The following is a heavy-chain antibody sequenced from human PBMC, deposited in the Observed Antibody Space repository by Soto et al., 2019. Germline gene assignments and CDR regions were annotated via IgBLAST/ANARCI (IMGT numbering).Heavy chain of an antibody. CDR3: AKGSNYYDSSGYYYVGDDDAFDI. CDR2: ISGSGGST. Sequence: GESLKISCAASGFTFSSYAMSWVRQAPGKGLEWVSAISGSGGSTYYADSVKGRFTISRDNSKNTLYLQMNSLRAEDTAVYYCAKGSNYYDSSGYYYVGDDDAFDIWGQGTMVTVSS. D-gene: IGHD3-22*01. CDR1: GFTFSSYA. J-gene: IGHJ3*02. V-gene: IGHV3-23*01.